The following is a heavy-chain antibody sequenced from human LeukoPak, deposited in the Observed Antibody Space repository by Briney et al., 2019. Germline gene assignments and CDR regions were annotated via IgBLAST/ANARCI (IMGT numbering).Heavy chain of an antibody. V-gene: IGHV1-2*02. CDR3: ARGAMGFWSGYPFRYYFDY. J-gene: IGHJ4*02. D-gene: IGHD3-3*01. CDR1: GYTFTGYY. CDR2: INPNSGGT. Sequence: ASVKVSCKASGYTFTGYYMHWVRQAPGQGLEWMGWINPNSGGTNYAQKFQGRVTMTRDTSVSTAYMELSRLRSDDTAVYYCARGAMGFWSGYPFRYYFDYWGQGTLVTVSS.